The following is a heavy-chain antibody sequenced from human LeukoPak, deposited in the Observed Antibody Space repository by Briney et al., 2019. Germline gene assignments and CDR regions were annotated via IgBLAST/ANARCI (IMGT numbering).Heavy chain of an antibody. CDR2: ISAYNGNT. D-gene: IGHD2-15*01. J-gene: IGHJ6*03. Sequence: ASVKVSCKASGYTFTSYGISWVRQAPGQGLEWMGWISAYNGNTNYAQKFQGRVTMTRDTSISAAYMELSRLRSDDTAVYYCARGPTPRYCSGGSCYSGFPNYYYYYMDVWGKGTTVTVSS. V-gene: IGHV1-18*01. CDR1: GYTFTSYG. CDR3: ARGPTPRYCSGGSCYSGFPNYYYYYMDV.